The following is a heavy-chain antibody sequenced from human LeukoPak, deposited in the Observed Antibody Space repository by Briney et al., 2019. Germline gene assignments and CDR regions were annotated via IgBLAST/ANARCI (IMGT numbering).Heavy chain of an antibody. CDR1: GYSFTSYW. J-gene: IGHJ3*02. Sequence: HGESLKISCKGSGYSFTSYWIGWVRQMPGKGLEWMGIIYPGGSDTTYSPSFQGQVTISADKSISTAYLQWSSLKASDTAMYYCARRGYDSSGYRDAFDIWGQGTMVTVSS. CDR2: IYPGGSDT. V-gene: IGHV5-51*01. D-gene: IGHD3-22*01. CDR3: ARRGYDSSGYRDAFDI.